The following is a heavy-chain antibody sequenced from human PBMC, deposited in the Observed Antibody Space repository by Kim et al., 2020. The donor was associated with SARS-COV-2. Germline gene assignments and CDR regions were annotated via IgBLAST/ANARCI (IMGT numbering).Heavy chain of an antibody. CDR3: TRDRLYLGGCSRYYYG. J-gene: IGHJ6*01. CDR2: VYSHGVT. Sequence: SETLSLTCTVSGDSISRSTDHWGWVRQPPGKGLEWIGNVYSHGVTYDNPSLKSRVTISVDTSKNQFYLKVTSVTAADTAVYYCTRDRLYLGGCSRYYYG. V-gene: IGHV4-39*02. D-gene: IGHD3-16*01. CDR1: GDSISRSTDH.